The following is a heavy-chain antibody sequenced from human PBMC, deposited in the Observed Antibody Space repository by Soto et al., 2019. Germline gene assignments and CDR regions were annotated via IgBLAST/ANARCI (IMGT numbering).Heavy chain of an antibody. J-gene: IGHJ4*02. D-gene: IGHD5-18*01. CDR1: GGSISRSRYY. V-gene: IGHV4-39*01. CDR3: ARYSFGFAY. CDR2: IYYIVSP. Sequence: SETLCLTWSVSGGSISRSRYYWGRIRQPPGKGLGVIGSIYYIVSPYYNPSLKSRVTISVDTSKNQFSLELGSVTAADTAVYYCARYSFGFAYWGRGTLVTVSS.